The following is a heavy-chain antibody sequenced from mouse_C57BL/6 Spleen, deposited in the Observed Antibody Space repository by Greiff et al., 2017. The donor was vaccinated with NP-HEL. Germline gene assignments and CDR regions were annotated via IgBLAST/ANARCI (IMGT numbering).Heavy chain of an antibody. CDR3: ARGASWFSMDY. V-gene: IGHV1-50*01. J-gene: IGHJ4*01. Sequence: VQLQQPGAELVKPGASVKLSCKDSGYTFTSYWMQWVKQRPGQGLEWIGEIDPSDSNTNYNQKFKGKATLTVDTSSSTAYMQRSSLTSEDSAVYYCARGASWFSMDYWGQGTSVTVSS. CDR2: IDPSDSNT. CDR1: GYTFTSYW. D-gene: IGHD3-1*01.